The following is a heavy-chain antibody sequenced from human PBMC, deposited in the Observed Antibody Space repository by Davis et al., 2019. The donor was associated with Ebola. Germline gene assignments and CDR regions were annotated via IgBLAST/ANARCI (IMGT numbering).Heavy chain of an antibody. Sequence: SETLSLTCAVYGGSFSGYYWSWIRQPPGKGLEWIGEINHSGSTNYNPSLKIRVTISVDTSKNQFSLKLSSVTAADTAVYYCTRTYVRPFWSGLLLSGWFDPWGQGTLVTVSS. CDR2: INHSGST. D-gene: IGHD3-3*01. V-gene: IGHV4-34*01. CDR3: TRTYVRPFWSGLLLSGWFDP. CDR1: GGSFSGYY. J-gene: IGHJ5*02.